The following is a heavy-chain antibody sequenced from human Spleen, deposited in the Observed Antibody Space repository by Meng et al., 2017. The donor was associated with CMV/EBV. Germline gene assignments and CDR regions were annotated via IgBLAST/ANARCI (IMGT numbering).Heavy chain of an antibody. V-gene: IGHV1-46*02. CDR3: ATEPLLGYRFDY. CDR2: IRPSGGIT. D-gene: IGHD5-12*01. Sequence: CKTPPYIFNNYNIRWVRQAPGHGLEWMGIIRPSGGITQYVEEVQGRVTMTRDTSTSTVYMELSSLKSEDAAVYYCATEPLLGYRFDYWGQGTLVTVSS. J-gene: IGHJ4*02. CDR1: PYIFNNYN.